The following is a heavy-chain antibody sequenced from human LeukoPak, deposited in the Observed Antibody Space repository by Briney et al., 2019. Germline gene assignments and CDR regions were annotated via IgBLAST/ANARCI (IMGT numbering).Heavy chain of an antibody. D-gene: IGHD6-6*01. J-gene: IGHJ4*02. CDR1: GGSFSGYY. V-gene: IGHV4-34*01. CDR2: INHSGST. CDR3: ARGWSSSSGFDY. Sequence: PSETLSLTCAVYGGSFSGYYWSWIRQPPGKGLEWIGEINHSGSTNYNPSLKSRVTISVDTSKNQFSLKLSSVTAADTAVYYCARGWSSSSGFDYWGQGTLVTVSS.